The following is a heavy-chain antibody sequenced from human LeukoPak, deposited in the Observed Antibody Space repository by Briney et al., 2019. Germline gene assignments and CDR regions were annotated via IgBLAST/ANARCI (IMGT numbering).Heavy chain of an antibody. CDR3: ARGVKGYYYDSSGYQ. Sequence: PGGSLRLSCAASGFTFSSYWMSWVRQAPGKGLEWVANIKQDGSEKYYVDSVKGRFTISRDNAKNSLYLQMNSLRAEDTAVYYCARGVKGYYYDSSGYQWGQGTLVTVSS. CDR2: IKQDGSEK. D-gene: IGHD3-22*01. V-gene: IGHV3-7*01. CDR1: GFTFSSYW. J-gene: IGHJ4*02.